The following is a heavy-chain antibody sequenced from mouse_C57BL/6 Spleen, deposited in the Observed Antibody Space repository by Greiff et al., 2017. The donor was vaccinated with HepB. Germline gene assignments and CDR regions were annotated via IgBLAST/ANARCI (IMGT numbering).Heavy chain of an antibody. D-gene: IGHD1-1*01. CDR2: IYPGDGDT. Sequence: QVQLKQSGAELVKPGASVKISCKASGYAFSSYWMNWVKQRPGKGLEWIGQIYPGDGDTNYNGKFKGKATLTADKSSSTAYMQLSSLTSEDSAVYFCARERGITTVVAPFDYWGQGTTLTVSS. J-gene: IGHJ2*01. CDR3: ARERGITTVVAPFDY. CDR1: GYAFSSYW. V-gene: IGHV1-80*01.